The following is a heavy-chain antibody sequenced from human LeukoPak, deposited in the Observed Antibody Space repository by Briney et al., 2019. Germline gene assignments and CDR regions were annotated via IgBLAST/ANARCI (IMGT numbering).Heavy chain of an antibody. J-gene: IGHJ6*02. D-gene: IGHD2-15*01. Sequence: PSETLSLTCTVSGGSLSSYYWSWIRQPPGKGLGWIGYIYYSGSTNYNPSLKSRVTISVDTSNNQFSLQLSSVTAAATAVYYCARRGCVEYGCWVDYGMDVWGQGTTVTVSS. CDR3: ARRGCVEYGCWVDYGMDV. V-gene: IGHV4-59*08. CDR1: GGSLSSYY. CDR2: IYYSGST.